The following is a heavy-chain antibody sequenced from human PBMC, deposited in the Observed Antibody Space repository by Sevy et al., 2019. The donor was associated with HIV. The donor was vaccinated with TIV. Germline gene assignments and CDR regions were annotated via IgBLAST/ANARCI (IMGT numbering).Heavy chain of an antibody. Sequence: GGSLRLSCAASGFTFSDYYMSWIRQAPGKGLEWVSYISSSGSTIYYADSVKGRFTISRDNAKRSLSLQMNSLKAEDTAVYYCAGCYYDSSGYLDAFDIWGQGTMVTVSS. D-gene: IGHD3-22*01. CDR3: AGCYYDSSGYLDAFDI. J-gene: IGHJ3*02. V-gene: IGHV3-11*01. CDR2: ISSSGSTI. CDR1: GFTFSDYY.